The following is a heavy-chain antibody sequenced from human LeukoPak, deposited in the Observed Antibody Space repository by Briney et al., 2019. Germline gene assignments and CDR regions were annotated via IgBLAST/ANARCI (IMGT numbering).Heavy chain of an antibody. J-gene: IGHJ4*02. D-gene: IGHD2-21*02. CDR3: AKDIVGGGDDY. Sequence: SGGSLRLSCAASGFTASSNYMSWVRQAPGKGLEWVANIQEDGKKENYVDAVRGRFTISRDNAKNSIYLQMNSLRVEDTAVYYCAKDIVGGGDDYWGQGTLVIVSS. V-gene: IGHV3-7*01. CDR2: IQEDGKKE. CDR1: GFTASSNY.